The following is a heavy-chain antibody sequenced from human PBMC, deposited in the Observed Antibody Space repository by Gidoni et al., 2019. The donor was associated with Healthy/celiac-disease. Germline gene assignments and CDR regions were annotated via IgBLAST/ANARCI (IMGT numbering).Heavy chain of an antibody. CDR2: IYHSGST. Sequence: QLQLQESGSGLEKPAQTLSLTCAVSGGSISSGGYSWSWIRQPPGKGLEWIGYIYHSGSTYYNPSLKSRVTISVARSTNPFSLTLSSVPAADTAVYYCASGGGDYAFQHWGQGTLVTVSS. D-gene: IGHD4-17*01. CDR3: ASGGGDYAFQH. J-gene: IGHJ1*01. CDR1: GGSISSGGYS. V-gene: IGHV4-30-2*01.